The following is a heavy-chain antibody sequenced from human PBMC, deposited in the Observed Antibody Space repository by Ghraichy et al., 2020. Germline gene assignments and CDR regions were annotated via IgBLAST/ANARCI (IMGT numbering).Heavy chain of an antibody. CDR1: GFTFSNAW. Sequence: LSLTCAASGFTFSNAWMSWVRQAPGKGLEWVGRIKSKTDGGTTDYAAPVKGRFTISRDDSKNTLYLQMNSLKTEDTAVYYCTTRRDCSSTSCYVYYYYGMDVWGQGTTVTVYS. D-gene: IGHD2-2*01. J-gene: IGHJ6*02. CDR3: TTRRDCSSTSCYVYYYYGMDV. CDR2: IKSKTDGGTT. V-gene: IGHV3-15*01.